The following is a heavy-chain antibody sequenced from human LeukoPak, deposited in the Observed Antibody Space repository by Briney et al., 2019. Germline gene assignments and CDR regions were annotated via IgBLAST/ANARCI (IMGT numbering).Heavy chain of an antibody. CDR1: GYSFASYW. CDR3: ARPYYYDSSGYSVSGWYFDL. CDR2: IYPGDSDT. V-gene: IGHV5-51*01. D-gene: IGHD3-22*01. Sequence: PGESLKISCKGSGYSFASYWIGWVRQMPGKGLEWMGIIYPGDSDTRYSPSFQGQVTISADKSISTAYLQWSSLKASDTAMYYCARPYYYDSSGYSVSGWYFDLWGRGTLVTVSS. J-gene: IGHJ2*01.